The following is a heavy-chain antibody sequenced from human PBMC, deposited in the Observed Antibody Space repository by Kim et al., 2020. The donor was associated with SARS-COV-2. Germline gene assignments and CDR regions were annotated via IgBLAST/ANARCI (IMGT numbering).Heavy chain of an antibody. CDR2: ITHSGGST. D-gene: IGHD1-1*01. V-gene: IGHV3-23*01. CDR1: GFTFSNYA. J-gene: IGHJ4*02. CDR3: ADWNHVDY. Sequence: GGSLRLSCAASGFTFSNYAMSWVRQAPGKGLEWVSFITHSGGSTNYPESVKGRFSISRDNSKNTLYLQMNSLRAEDTAVYYCADWNHVDYWGQGTQVTVSS.